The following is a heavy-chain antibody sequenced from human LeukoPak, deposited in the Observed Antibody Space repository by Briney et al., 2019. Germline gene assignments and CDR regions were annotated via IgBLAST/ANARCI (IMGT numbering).Heavy chain of an antibody. CDR3: SKRGAYYFDY. Sequence: PGGSLRLSCAASGFTFSNYNMNWVRQAPGKGLEWVSYISSRGSYTYYADSVKGRFTISRDNSKNSLFLQMNNLRAEDTAVYYCSKRGAYYFDYWGQGTLVTVSS. V-gene: IGHV3-21*04. CDR1: GFTFSNYN. J-gene: IGHJ4*02. D-gene: IGHD1-26*01. CDR2: ISSRGSYT.